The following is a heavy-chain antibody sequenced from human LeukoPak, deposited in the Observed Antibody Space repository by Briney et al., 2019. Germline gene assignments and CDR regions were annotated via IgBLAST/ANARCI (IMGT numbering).Heavy chain of an antibody. D-gene: IGHD3-10*02. CDR3: AELGITMIGGV. CDR2: ISGSGGST. V-gene: IGHV3-23*01. CDR1: GFTFSSYA. Sequence: PGGSLRLSCAASGFTFSSYAMSWVRQVPGKGLEWVSAISGSGGSTYYADSVKGRFTISRDNAKNSLYLQMNSLRAEDTAVYYCAELGITMIGGVWGKGTTVTISS. J-gene: IGHJ6*04.